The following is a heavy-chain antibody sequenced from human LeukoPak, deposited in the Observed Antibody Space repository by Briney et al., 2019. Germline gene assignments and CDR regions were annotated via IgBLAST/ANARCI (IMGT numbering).Heavy chain of an antibody. J-gene: IGHJ6*03. CDR3: ARGNYGSGSYYTPSYYYYMDV. CDR2: MNPNSGNT. Sequence: ASVKVSCKASGYTFTSYDINWVRQATGQGLEWMGWMNPNSGNTGYAQKFQGRVTITRNTSISTAYMELSSLRSEDTAVYYCARGNYGSGSYYTPSYYYYMDVWGKGTTVTVSS. CDR1: GYTFTSYD. D-gene: IGHD3-10*01. V-gene: IGHV1-8*03.